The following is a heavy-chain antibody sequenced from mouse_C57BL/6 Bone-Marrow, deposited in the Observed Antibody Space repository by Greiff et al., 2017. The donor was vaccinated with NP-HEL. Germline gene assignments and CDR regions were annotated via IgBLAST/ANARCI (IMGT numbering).Heavy chain of an antibody. CDR2: IDPANGNT. CDR3: ARWGTTVVEGAWFAY. V-gene: IGHV14-3*01. D-gene: IGHD1-1*01. CDR1: GFNIKNTY. Sequence: VQLQQSVAELVRPGASVKLSCTASGFNIKNTYMHWVKQRPEQGLEWIGRIDPANGNTKYAPKFQGKATITADTSSNTAYLQLSSLTSEDTAMYYCARWGTTVVEGAWFAYWGQGTLVTVSA. J-gene: IGHJ3*01.